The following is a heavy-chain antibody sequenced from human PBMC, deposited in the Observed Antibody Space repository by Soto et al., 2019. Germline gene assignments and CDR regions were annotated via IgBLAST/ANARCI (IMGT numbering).Heavy chain of an antibody. D-gene: IGHD2-2*01. CDR3: ARYGGYCSSTSCYFAEYFQH. V-gene: IGHV4-59*08. Sequence: QVQLQESGPGLVKPSETLSLTCTVSGGSISSYYWSWIRQPPGKGLEWIGYIYYSGSTNYNPSLKSRVTISVDTSKNQSSLKLSSVTAADTAVYYCARYGGYCSSTSCYFAEYFQHWGQGTLVTVSS. J-gene: IGHJ1*01. CDR2: IYYSGST. CDR1: GGSISSYY.